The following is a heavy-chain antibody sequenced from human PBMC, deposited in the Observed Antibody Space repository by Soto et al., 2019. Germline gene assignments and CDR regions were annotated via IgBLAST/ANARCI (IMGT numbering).Heavy chain of an antibody. CDR3: ARVRIRIDYGDHRTFDY. CDR2: IYYSGST. CDR1: GGSISSGDYY. V-gene: IGHV4-30-4*01. Sequence: QVQLQESGPGLVKPSQTLSLTCTVSGGSISSGDYYWSWIRQPPGKGLEWIGYIYYSGSTYYNPSLKSRVTISVDTSKNQFSLKLSSVTAADTAVYYCARVRIRIDYGDHRTFDYWGQGTLVTVSS. D-gene: IGHD4-17*01. J-gene: IGHJ4*02.